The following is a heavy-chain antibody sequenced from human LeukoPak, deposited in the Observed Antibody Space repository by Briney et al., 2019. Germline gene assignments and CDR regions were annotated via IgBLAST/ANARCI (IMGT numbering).Heavy chain of an antibody. CDR1: GYTFTGYY. CDR3: ARVGYCSSTSCWDWFDS. J-gene: IGHJ5*01. CDR2: INPNSGGT. V-gene: IGHV1-2*02. D-gene: IGHD2-2*01. Sequence: ASVKVSCKASGYTFTGYYMHWVRQAPGQGLEWMGWINPNSGGTNYAQKFQGRVTMTRDTSISTAYMELSRLRSDDTAVYYCARVGYCSSTSCWDWFDSWDQGTLVTVSS.